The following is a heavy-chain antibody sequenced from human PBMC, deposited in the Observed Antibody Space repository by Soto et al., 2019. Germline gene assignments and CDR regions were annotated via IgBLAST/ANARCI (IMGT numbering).Heavy chain of an antibody. CDR2: IYSGGST. D-gene: IGHD6-6*01. CDR1: GPTVSSNY. Sequence: GGSLRLSCAGSGPTVSSNYMSWVRQAPGKGLEWVSVIYSGGSTYYADSVKGRFTISRDTSKYTLYLQMNSLRAEDTAVYYCSTDTRYTSSSPGYYYYGMDVWGQGTTVTVSS. V-gene: IGHV3-53*01. CDR3: STDTRYTSSSPGYYYYGMDV. J-gene: IGHJ6*02.